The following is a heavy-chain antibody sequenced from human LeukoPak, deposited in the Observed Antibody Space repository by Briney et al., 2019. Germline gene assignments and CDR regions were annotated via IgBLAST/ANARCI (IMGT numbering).Heavy chain of an antibody. CDR2: ISSSGSII. D-gene: IGHD5-24*01. V-gene: IGHV3-11*04. Sequence: GGSLRLSCAASGFTFSDYYMSWIRQAPGKGLEWVSHISSSGSIISYADSVKGRFTISRDNAKNSLYLQMNSLRAEDTAVYYCAKGRWRQGDLDYWGQGTLVTVSS. J-gene: IGHJ4*02. CDR3: AKGRWRQGDLDY. CDR1: GFTFSDYY.